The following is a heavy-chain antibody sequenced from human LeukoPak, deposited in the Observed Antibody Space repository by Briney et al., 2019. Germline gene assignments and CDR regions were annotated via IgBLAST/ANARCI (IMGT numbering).Heavy chain of an antibody. CDR3: ASLRSPFSGYFYY. CDR1: GGTFSSYA. J-gene: IGHJ4*02. V-gene: IGHV1-69*01. D-gene: IGHD3-22*01. CDR2: IIPIFVTA. Sequence: SVKVSCEASGGTFSSYAISWVRQAPGQGLEWMGGIIPIFVTANYAQKFQGRVTITADESTSTAYMELSSLRSEDTAVYYCASLRSPFSGYFYYWGQGTLVTVSS.